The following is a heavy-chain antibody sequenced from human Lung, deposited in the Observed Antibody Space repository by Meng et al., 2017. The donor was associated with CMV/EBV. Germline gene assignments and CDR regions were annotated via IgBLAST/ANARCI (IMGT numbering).Heavy chain of an antibody. D-gene: IGHD2-21*02. V-gene: IGHV3-7*01. CDR2: IKQGGSEK. CDR3: ARDRLVTTFYYFYGMDV. J-gene: IGHJ6*02. CDR1: GFTFRTYW. Sequence: GESLKISCATSGFTFRTYWMTWVRQVPGKGLEWVANIKQGGSEKYYVDSVKGRFTISRDNTKNSVFLQMNSLRAEDTAVYYCARDRLVTTFYYFYGMDVWGQGTTVTVSS.